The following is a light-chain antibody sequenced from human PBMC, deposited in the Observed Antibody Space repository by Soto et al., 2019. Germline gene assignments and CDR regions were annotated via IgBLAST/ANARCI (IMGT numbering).Light chain of an antibody. CDR2: IDS. CDR1: NIGGKS. V-gene: IGLV3-21*04. Sequence: SYELTQAPSVSVAPGKTARITCGGNNIGGKSVHWYQQRPGQAPILVIYIDSERPSGIPERFSGSNSGNTATLTISRVEAGDEADYYCQVWDSSSDHPGVFGGGTKLTVL. J-gene: IGLJ3*02. CDR3: QVWDSSSDHPGV.